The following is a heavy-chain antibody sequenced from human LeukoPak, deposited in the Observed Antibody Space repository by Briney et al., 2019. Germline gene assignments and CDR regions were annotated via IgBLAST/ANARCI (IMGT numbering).Heavy chain of an antibody. D-gene: IGHD6-19*01. Sequence: PGGSLRLSCAASGFTFSSYGMHWVRQAPSKGLEWVAVISYDGSNKYYADSVKGRFTISRDNSKNTLYLQMNSLRAEDTAVYYCAKDLQWLAPGGFDYWGQGTLVTVSS. V-gene: IGHV3-30*18. CDR2: ISYDGSNK. CDR3: AKDLQWLAPGGFDY. CDR1: GFTFSSYG. J-gene: IGHJ4*02.